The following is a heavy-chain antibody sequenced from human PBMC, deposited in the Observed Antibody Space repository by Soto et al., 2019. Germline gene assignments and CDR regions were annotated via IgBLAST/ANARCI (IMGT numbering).Heavy chain of an antibody. Sequence: PGGSLRLSCTASGFTFSTYWMTWVRQAPGKGLEWVANINQDGSEKYYADSVKGRFTISRDNTKNSLYLRMNSLRVEDTAVYYCARAPQFYDFWSGYYRSGDLKLYFDSWGQGTLVTVSS. CDR3: ARAPQFYDFWSGYYRSGDLKLYFDS. V-gene: IGHV3-7*03. CDR1: GFTFSTYW. D-gene: IGHD3-3*01. CDR2: INQDGSEK. J-gene: IGHJ4*02.